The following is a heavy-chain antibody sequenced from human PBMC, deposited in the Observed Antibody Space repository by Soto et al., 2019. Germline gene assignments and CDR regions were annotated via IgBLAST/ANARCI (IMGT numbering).Heavy chain of an antibody. D-gene: IGHD5-18*01. CDR2: IYPGDSDT. V-gene: IGHV5-51*01. J-gene: IGHJ6*02. CDR1: GYSFTSYW. CDR3: IRGYSYGTYGMDV. Sequence: HGESLKISCKGSGYSFTSYWIGWVRQMPGKGLEWMGIIYPGDSDTRYSPSFQGQVTISADKSISTAYLQWSSLKASDTAMYYCIRGYSYGTYGMDVWGQGTTVTVSS.